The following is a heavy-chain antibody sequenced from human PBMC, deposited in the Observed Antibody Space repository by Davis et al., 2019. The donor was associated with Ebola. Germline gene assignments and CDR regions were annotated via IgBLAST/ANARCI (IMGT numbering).Heavy chain of an antibody. V-gene: IGHV1-2*04. J-gene: IGHJ4*02. CDR1: GYTFTGYY. D-gene: IGHD4-17*01. CDR2: INPNSGGT. CDR3: ARGIRGTVTSNY. Sequence: ASVKVSCKASGYTFTGYYMHWVRQAPGQGLEWMGWINPNSGGTNYAQKFQGWVTMTRNTSLGTAYMELSSLRSGDTAVYYCARGIRGTVTSNYWGQGTPVTVSS.